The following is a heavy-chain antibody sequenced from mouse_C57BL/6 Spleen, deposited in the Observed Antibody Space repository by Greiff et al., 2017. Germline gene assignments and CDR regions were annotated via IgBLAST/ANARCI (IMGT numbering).Heavy chain of an antibody. J-gene: IGHJ4*01. Sequence: QVQLQQPGAELVRPGSSVKLSCKASGYTFTSYWMHWVKQRPIQGLEWIGNIDPSDSETHYNQKFKDKATLTVDKSSITAYMQLSSLTSEDSAVYYCARTAQAPLYYAMDYWGQGTSVTVSS. D-gene: IGHD3-2*02. CDR3: ARTAQAPLYYAMDY. CDR2: IDPSDSET. V-gene: IGHV1-52*01. CDR1: GYTFTSYW.